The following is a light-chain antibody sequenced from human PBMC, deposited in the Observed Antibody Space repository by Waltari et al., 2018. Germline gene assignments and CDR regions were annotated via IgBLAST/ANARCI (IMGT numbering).Light chain of an antibody. J-gene: IGKJ4*01. Sequence: TLSCRASQSVSTSLTWYQQKPGQAPRLLIYDASTRATGIPVRFSGRGSGTDFTLTISSLEPEDFAVYYCQQRSTWPRLTFGGGTKVEIK. CDR3: QQRSTWPRLT. CDR2: DAS. CDR1: QSVSTS. V-gene: IGKV3-11*01.